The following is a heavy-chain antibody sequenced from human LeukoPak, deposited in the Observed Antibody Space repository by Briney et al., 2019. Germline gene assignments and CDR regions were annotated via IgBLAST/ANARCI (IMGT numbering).Heavy chain of an antibody. Sequence: GGSLRLSCAASGFTFDDYAMHWVRQAPGKGLEWVSGISWNSGSIGYVDSVKGRFTISRDNAKNSLYLQMNSLRAEDTAVYYCARDSGGYNGGGFDYWGQGTLVTVSS. J-gene: IGHJ4*02. CDR3: ARDSGGYNGGGFDY. D-gene: IGHD5-24*01. V-gene: IGHV3-9*01. CDR2: ISWNSGSI. CDR1: GFTFDDYA.